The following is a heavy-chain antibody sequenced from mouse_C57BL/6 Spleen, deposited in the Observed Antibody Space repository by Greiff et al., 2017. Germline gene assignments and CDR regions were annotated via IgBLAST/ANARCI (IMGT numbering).Heavy chain of an antibody. Sequence: EVMLVESGGGLVQPGGSLKLSCAASGFTFSDYGMAWVRQAPRQGPEWVAFISNWAISIYYADTVTGRFTISRENSKNTLYLEMSSLRSEDTAMYYCARRTTPNWYFDVWGTGTTVTVSS. CDR3: ARRTTPNWYFDV. J-gene: IGHJ1*03. CDR2: ISNWAISI. V-gene: IGHV5-15*04. D-gene: IGHD1-1*01. CDR1: GFTFSDYG.